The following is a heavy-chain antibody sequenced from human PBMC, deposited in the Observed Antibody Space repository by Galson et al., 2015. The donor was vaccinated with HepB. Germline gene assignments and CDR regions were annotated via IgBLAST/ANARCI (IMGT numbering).Heavy chain of an antibody. CDR3: AKGFGRGAGDYPLVGFDY. D-gene: IGHD4-17*01. CDR1: GFTFDDYA. Sequence: SLRLSCAASGFTFDDYAMHWVRQAPGKGLEWVSGISWNSGSIGYADSVKGRFTISRDNAKNSLYLQMNSLRAEDTALYYCAKGFGRGAGDYPLVGFDYWGQGTLVTVSS. CDR2: ISWNSGSI. J-gene: IGHJ4*02. V-gene: IGHV3-9*01.